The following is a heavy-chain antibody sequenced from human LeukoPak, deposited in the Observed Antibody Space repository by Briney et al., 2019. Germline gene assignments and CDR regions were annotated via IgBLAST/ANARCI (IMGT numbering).Heavy chain of an antibody. CDR2: ISYDGSNK. Sequence: GRSLRLSCAASGFTFSSYGMHWVRQAPVKGLEWVAVISYDGSNKYHADSVKGRFTISRDNSKNTLYLQMNSLRAEDTAVYYCAKGFELLWFGELFDYWGQGTLVTVSS. CDR3: AKGFELLWFGELFDY. CDR1: GFTFSSYG. J-gene: IGHJ4*02. D-gene: IGHD3-10*01. V-gene: IGHV3-30*18.